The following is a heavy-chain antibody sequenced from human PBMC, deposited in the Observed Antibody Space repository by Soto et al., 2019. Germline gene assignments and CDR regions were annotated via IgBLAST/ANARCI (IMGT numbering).Heavy chain of an antibody. J-gene: IGHJ4*02. CDR1: GFTFDDYA. Sequence: EVQLVESGGGLVQPGRSLRLSCAASGFTFDDYAMHWVRQAPGKGLEWVSGISWNSDTIGYADSVKGRFTISRDNAKNSLYLQMNSLRPEDTALYSCARTVGATWGTFDYWGQGTLVTVSS. CDR3: ARTVGATWGTFDY. D-gene: IGHD1-26*01. V-gene: IGHV3-9*01. CDR2: ISWNSDTI.